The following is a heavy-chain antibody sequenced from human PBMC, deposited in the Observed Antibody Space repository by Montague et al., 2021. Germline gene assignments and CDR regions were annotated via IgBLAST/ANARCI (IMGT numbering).Heavy chain of an antibody. CDR2: VYYTWST. CDR3: ARKGTNWDY. D-gene: IGHD2-8*01. J-gene: IGHJ4*02. CDR1: GDSINFYY. V-gene: IGHV4-59*01. Sequence: SETLSLTCTVSGDSINFYYWSWIRQPPRQGLEWIGFVYYTWSTNYNPSLNSRVTVSVDTSRNQFFLNVNSVTAADTAVYYCARKGTNWDYWGQGTLVTVSS.